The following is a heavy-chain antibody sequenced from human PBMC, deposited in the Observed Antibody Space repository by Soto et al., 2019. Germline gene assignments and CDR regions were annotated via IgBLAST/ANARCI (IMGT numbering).Heavy chain of an antibody. V-gene: IGHV3-74*01. J-gene: IGHJ6*02. CDR3: ARRGIAARPNYGMDV. D-gene: IGHD6-6*01. Sequence: VGSLRLSCAASGFTFSSYWMHWVRQAPGKGLVWVSRINSDGSSTSYADSVKGRFTISRDNAKNTLYLQMNSLRAEDTAVYYCARRGIAARPNYGMDVWGQGTTVTVSS. CDR2: INSDGSST. CDR1: GFTFSSYW.